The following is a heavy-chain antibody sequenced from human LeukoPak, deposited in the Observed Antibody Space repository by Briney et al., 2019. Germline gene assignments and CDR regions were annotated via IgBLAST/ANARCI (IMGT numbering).Heavy chain of an antibody. CDR3: ARGRRIAAIEY. CDR2: INSDGSST. Sequence: GGSLRLSCAAPGFTFSSYWMHWVRQAPGKGLVWVSRINSDGSSTSYADSVKGRFTISRDNAKNTLYLQMNSLRAEDTAVYYCARGRRIAAIEYWGQGTLVTVSS. V-gene: IGHV3-74*01. CDR1: GFTFSSYW. J-gene: IGHJ4*02. D-gene: IGHD6-13*01.